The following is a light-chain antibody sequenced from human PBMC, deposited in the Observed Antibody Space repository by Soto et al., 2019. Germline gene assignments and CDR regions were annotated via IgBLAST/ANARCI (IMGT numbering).Light chain of an antibody. J-gene: IGKJ1*01. Sequence: EVVLTQSPGTLSLFPGERATLSCRASQSVSSSYLAWYQQKPGQAPRLRIFGASSRATGIPDRFSGSGSGTDFILTISRLEPEDFAVYYCQQYGNSRWTFGQGTKVEIK. CDR2: GAS. CDR3: QQYGNSRWT. V-gene: IGKV3-20*01. CDR1: QSVSSSY.